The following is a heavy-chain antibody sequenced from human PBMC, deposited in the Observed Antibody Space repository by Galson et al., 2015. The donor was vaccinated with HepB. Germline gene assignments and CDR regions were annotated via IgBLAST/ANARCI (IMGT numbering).Heavy chain of an antibody. J-gene: IGHJ5*02. CDR3: ARDHRPDGYKFYWFDP. D-gene: IGHD5-24*01. CDR2: TYYRSKWYN. CDR1: GDSVSSNSAA. V-gene: IGHV6-1*01. Sequence: CAISGDSVSSNSAAWNWIRQSPSRGLEWLGRTYYRSKWYNDYAVSVKSRITINPDTSKNQFSLQLNSVTPEDTAVYYCARDHRPDGYKFYWFDPWGQGTLVTVSS.